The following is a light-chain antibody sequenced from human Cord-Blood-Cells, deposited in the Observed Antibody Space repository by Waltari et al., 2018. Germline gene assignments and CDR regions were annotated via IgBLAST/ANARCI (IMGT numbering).Light chain of an antibody. V-gene: IGKV4-1*01. J-gene: IGKJ1*01. CDR2: WES. CDR1: QSVLYSSNNKNY. CDR3: QQYYSTPWT. Sequence: DIVMTQSPDSLAVSLGERATINCKSSQSVLYSSNNKNYLALYQQKPGKPPKLLIYWESTRESGVPDRFSGSGSGTDFTLTISSLQAEDVAVYYCQQYYSTPWTFGQGTKVEIK.